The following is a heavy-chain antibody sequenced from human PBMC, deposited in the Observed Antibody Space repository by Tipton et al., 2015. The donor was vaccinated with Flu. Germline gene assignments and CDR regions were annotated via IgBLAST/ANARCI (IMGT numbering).Heavy chain of an antibody. CDR3: AREVTIFGVDRTYWYFDL. D-gene: IGHD3-3*01. V-gene: IGHV4-38-2*02. CDR2: IHYSGSP. CDR1: GDSMRSDYF. Sequence: TLSLTCTVSGDSMRSDYFWAWIRQAPGKGLEWIGNIHYSGSPHYNPSLKSRVTITVDTSKNHFSLKLSSVTAADTAVYYCAREVTIFGVDRTYWYFDLWGRGTLVTVSS. J-gene: IGHJ2*01.